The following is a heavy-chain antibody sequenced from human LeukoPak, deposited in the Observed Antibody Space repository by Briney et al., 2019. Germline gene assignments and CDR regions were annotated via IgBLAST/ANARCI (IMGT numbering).Heavy chain of an antibody. D-gene: IGHD2-15*01. J-gene: IGHJ4*02. Sequence: GKYLRLYCAASGFTFSSYAMSWVRQAPGKGLEWVSAISGSGGSTYYADSVKGRFTIARDNSKNTLYLQMNSVRAEDTAVYYCARQLGYCSDGSCYFDYWGQGTLVTVSS. CDR3: ARQLGYCSDGSCYFDY. CDR2: ISGSGGST. CDR1: GFTFSSYA. V-gene: IGHV3-23*01.